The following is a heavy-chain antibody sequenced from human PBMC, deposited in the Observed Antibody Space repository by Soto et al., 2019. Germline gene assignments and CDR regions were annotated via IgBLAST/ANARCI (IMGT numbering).Heavy chain of an antibody. CDR2: ISSTSVYM. Sequence: EVQLVESGGGLVKPGGSLRLSCGASGFTFSTYNMNWVRQAPGKGLEWVASISSTSVYMYYANSLKGRFTISRANAKSSLYLQVNSLRAEDTAVYYCARGWLRDPWMYWGQGTLVTVS. V-gene: IGHV3-21*01. D-gene: IGHD5-12*01. CDR3: ARGWLRDPWMY. CDR1: GFTFSTYN. J-gene: IGHJ4*02.